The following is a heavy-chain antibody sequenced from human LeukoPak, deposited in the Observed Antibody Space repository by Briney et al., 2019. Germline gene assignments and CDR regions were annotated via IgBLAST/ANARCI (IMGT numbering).Heavy chain of an antibody. CDR2: IYTSGST. CDR1: GGSISSGSYY. CDR3: ARDRCSSRSCYLTITQKGYFGL. D-gene: IGHD2-2*01. J-gene: IGHJ2*01. V-gene: IGHV4-61*02. Sequence: SQTLYLTCTDSGGSISSGSYYWSWIRQPAGKGLEWIGRIYTSGSTNYNPSLKSRVTISVDTSKNQFSLKLSSVTAADTAVYYCARDRCSSRSCYLTITQKGYFGLWGRGTVVTVSS.